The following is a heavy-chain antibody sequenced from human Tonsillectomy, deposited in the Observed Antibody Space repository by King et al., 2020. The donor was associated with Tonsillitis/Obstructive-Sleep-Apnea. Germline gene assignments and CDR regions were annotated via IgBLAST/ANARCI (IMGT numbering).Heavy chain of an antibody. V-gene: IGHV3-7*01. D-gene: IGHD6-6*01. Sequence: LVESGGGLVQPGGSLRLSCAASGFTFSNYWMSWVRQAPGKGLEWVANIKQDGSEKYYVDSVKGRFTISRDNAKNSLYLQMNSLRAEDTAVYYCARADSSXGPGNYWGQGTLVTVSS. CDR2: IKQDGSEK. CDR1: GFTFSNYW. CDR3: ARADSSXGPGNY. J-gene: IGHJ4*02.